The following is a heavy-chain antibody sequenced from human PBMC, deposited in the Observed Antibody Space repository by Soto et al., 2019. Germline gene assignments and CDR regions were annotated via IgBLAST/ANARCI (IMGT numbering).Heavy chain of an antibody. V-gene: IGHV3-48*02. CDR2: ISSSSSTI. CDR3: ARDNYYDSSGYYFGPPDY. CDR1: GFTFSSYS. J-gene: IGHJ4*02. D-gene: IGHD3-22*01. Sequence: GGSLSLSCAASGFTFSSYSMNWVRQAPGKGLEWVSYISSSSSTIYYADSVKGRFTISRDNAKNSLYLQMNSLRDEDTAVYYCARDNYYDSSGYYFGPPDYWGQGTLVTVSS.